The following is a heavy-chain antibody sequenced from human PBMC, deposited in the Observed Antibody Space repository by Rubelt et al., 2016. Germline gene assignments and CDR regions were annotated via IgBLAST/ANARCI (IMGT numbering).Heavy chain of an antibody. Sequence: QVQLQESGPGLVKPSETLSLTCTVSGGSISSYYWSWIRQPAGKGLEWIGRIYASGSTNHNPSLKRRVTMSVVTSKNQFSLKLSSVTAADTAVYYCASSAPVTTSHEDWYFDLWGRGTLVTVSS. D-gene: IGHD4-17*01. V-gene: IGHV4-4*07. CDR2: IYASGST. J-gene: IGHJ2*01. CDR3: ASSAPVTTSHEDWYFDL. CDR1: GGSISSYY.